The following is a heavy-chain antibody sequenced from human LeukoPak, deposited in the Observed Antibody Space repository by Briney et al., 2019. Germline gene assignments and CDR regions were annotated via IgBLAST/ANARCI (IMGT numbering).Heavy chain of an antibody. CDR3: SRGPTISETGYFDY. V-gene: IGHV4-34*01. Sequence: SETLSLTCAVYGGSFTGYYWSWIRQSPGKGLQWIAEVNHRGDTNYNPSVKGRVTISVDTSKNQFSLKLTYLTAAGPADYYCSRGPTISETGYFDYWGQGTLVTVSS. J-gene: IGHJ4*03. CDR2: VNHRGDT. D-gene: IGHD1-1*01. CDR1: GGSFTGYY.